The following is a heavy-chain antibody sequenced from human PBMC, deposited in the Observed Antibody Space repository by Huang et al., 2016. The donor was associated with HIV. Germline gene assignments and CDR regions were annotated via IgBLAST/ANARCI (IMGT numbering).Heavy chain of an antibody. J-gene: IGHJ3*02. V-gene: IGHV3-23*01. Sequence: EVQLLESGGGLVQPGGSLRLSCAASGFTFSNYAMGWGRQAPGKGIDWVSTISANNDTTYYTDSVKGRFTISRDNSKNTLYLQMSGLRAEDAAIHYCVKAMFTSSRFAFNIWGLGTMVTVSS. CDR2: ISANNDTT. CDR3: VKAMFTSSRFAFNI. CDR1: GFTFSNYA. D-gene: IGHD2-2*01.